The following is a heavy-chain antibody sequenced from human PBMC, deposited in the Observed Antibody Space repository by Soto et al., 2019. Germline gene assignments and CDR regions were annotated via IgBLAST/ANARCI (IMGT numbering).Heavy chain of an antibody. CDR1: GFTFSNYG. D-gene: IGHD4-17*01. CDR3: ARGFPTVPTWLLFDS. J-gene: IGHJ4*02. CDR2: IWYDGSNK. Sequence: GGSLRLSCAASGFTFSNYGMHWVRQAPGKGLEWVAVIWYDGSNKYYADTVKGRFTISRDNSKNTLSLQMNSLRAEDTAVYYCARGFPTVPTWLLFDSWGQGALVTVSS. V-gene: IGHV3-33*01.